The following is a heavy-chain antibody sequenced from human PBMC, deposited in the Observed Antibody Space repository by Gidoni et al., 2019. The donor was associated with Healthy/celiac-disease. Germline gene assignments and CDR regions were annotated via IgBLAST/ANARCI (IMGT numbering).Heavy chain of an antibody. CDR2: ISWNSGSI. CDR3: AKDRIAVAATITNYFDY. Sequence: EVQLVESGGGLVQPGRSLRLSCAASGFTFDDYAMHWVRQAPGKGLEWVSGISWNSGSIGYADSVKGRFTISRDNAKNSLYLQMNSLRAEDTALYYCAKDRIAVAATITNYFDYWGQGTLVTVSS. CDR1: GFTFDDYA. D-gene: IGHD6-19*01. J-gene: IGHJ4*02. V-gene: IGHV3-9*01.